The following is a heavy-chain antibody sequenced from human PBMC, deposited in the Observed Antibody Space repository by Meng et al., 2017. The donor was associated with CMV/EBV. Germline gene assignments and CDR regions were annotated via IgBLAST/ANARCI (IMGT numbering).Heavy chain of an antibody. J-gene: IGHJ4*02. CDR3: ARAQYSSSCDY. CDR1: GGSISSGDYY. Sequence: QVLLEESGPGLVKPSQTPAFPCTVSGGSISSGDYYWSWIRQPPGKGLEWIGYIYYSGSTYYNPSLKSRVTISVDTSKNQFSLKLSSVTAADTAVYYCARAQYSSSCDYWGQGTLVTVSS. D-gene: IGHD6-13*01. CDR2: IYYSGST. V-gene: IGHV4-30-4*08.